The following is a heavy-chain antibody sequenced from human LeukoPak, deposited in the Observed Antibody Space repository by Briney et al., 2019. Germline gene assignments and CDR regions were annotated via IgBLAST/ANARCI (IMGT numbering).Heavy chain of an antibody. CDR3: AKALGGYSSSSSFDY. CDR1: GFTFSSYA. CDR2: ISGSGGST. D-gene: IGHD6-6*01. Sequence: GGSLRLSCAASGFTFSSYAMSWVRQAPGKGLEWVSAISGSGGSTYYADSVKGRFTISRDNSKNTLYLQMNSLRAEDTAVYYCAKALGGYSSSSSFDYWGQGTLVTVSS. J-gene: IGHJ4*02. V-gene: IGHV3-23*01.